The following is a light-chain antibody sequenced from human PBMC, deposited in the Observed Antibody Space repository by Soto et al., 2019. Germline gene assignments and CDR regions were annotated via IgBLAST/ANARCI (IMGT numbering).Light chain of an antibody. CDR2: RAS. V-gene: IGKV1-5*03. Sequence: DIQMTQSPVTLSPSVGDRVAITCRASQSIGEWLAWYQHKPGKAPKLLIYRASHLATGVPSRFSGSGSGTEFTFTISSLQPDDFATYYCQHYDSYPVTFGQGTNLAI. CDR1: QSIGEW. J-gene: IGKJ2*01. CDR3: QHYDSYPVT.